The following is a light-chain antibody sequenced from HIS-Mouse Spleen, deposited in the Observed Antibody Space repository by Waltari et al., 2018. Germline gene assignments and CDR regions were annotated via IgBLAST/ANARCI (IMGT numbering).Light chain of an antibody. CDR3: MQSIQLP. CDR1: QSLLHNDEKTY. V-gene: IGKV2D-29*01. Sequence: DSVRNRTPLPLSVTPVRPASISCKSSQSLLHNDEKTYLYWYLQKPGQAPQRLSYEVSNRFYGVQDSVIGRGSRTDFSLKISRVEVEYVGVLYCMQSIQLPFGPGTRVDI. CDR2: EVS. J-gene: IGKJ3*01.